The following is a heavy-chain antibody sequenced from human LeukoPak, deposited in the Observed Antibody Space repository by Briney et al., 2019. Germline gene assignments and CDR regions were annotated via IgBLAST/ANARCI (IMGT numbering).Heavy chain of an antibody. Sequence: GGSLRLSCAASGFTFSSYAMSWVRQAPGMGLEWVSAISGSGGSTYYADSVKGRFTISRDNSKNTLYLQMNSLRAEDTAVYYCAKGPLGTVTTISWGQGILVTVSS. CDR3: AKGPLGTVTTIS. J-gene: IGHJ5*02. CDR1: GFTFSSYA. CDR2: ISGSGGST. D-gene: IGHD4-17*01. V-gene: IGHV3-23*01.